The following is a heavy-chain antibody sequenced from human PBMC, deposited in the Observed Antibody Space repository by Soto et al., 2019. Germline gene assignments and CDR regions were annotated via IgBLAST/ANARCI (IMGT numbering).Heavy chain of an antibody. CDR2: IYYSGRT. D-gene: IGHD1-26*01. CDR3: ARVNLVRAAYSFDS. V-gene: IGHV4-30-4*01. J-gene: IGHJ4*02. CDR1: GGAIKNGDYY. Sequence: LSLTCTVSGGAIKNGDYYWSWIRQPPGKGLEWIGYIYYSGRTDYSPALKSRVTISVDTSENQFSLELSSVTAADTAVYYCARVNLVRAAYSFDSWGQGTLVTVSS.